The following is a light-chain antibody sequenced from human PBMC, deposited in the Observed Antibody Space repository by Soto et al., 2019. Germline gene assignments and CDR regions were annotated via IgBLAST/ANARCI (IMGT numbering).Light chain of an antibody. CDR1: SSDIGGHHF. V-gene: IGLV2-14*01. J-gene: IGLJ1*01. CDR2: EVT. Sequence: QSALAQPASVSGSPGQSITISCTGTSSDIGGHHFVSWYQQQSGKAPKLVICEVTDRPSGVSDRFSGSKSGNTASLTISGLQPEDEADYYCSSYTSSSLYVFGTGTKVTVL. CDR3: SSYTSSSLYV.